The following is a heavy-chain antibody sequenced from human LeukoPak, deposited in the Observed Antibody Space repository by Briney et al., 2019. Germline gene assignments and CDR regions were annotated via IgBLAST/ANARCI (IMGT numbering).Heavy chain of an antibody. Sequence: GGSLRLSCAASGFTFSSHAMSWVRQAPGKGLEWVSAISGSGGSTYYADSVKGRFTTSRDNSKNTLFLQMDRLRAEDTGVYYCAKGSVVVPAAPLFFDYWGQGTLVTVSS. D-gene: IGHD2-2*01. V-gene: IGHV3-23*01. CDR2: ISGSGGST. CDR1: GFTFSSHA. J-gene: IGHJ4*02. CDR3: AKGSVVVPAAPLFFDY.